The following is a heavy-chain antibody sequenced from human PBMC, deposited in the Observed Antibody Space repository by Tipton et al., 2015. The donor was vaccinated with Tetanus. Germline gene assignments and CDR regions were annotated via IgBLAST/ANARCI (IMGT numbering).Heavy chain of an antibody. V-gene: IGHV4-39*01. Sequence: TLSLTCTVSGASSTSGDYYWAWIRQPPGKGPEWIGSIYYTGSTYYNPSVKSRVTISEDTSKNQFSLKLSSVIAADTAMYYCARGPTATSDYWGQGTLVTVAS. CDR1: GASSTSGDYY. D-gene: IGHD4-17*01. CDR2: IYYTGST. CDR3: ARGPTATSDY. J-gene: IGHJ4*02.